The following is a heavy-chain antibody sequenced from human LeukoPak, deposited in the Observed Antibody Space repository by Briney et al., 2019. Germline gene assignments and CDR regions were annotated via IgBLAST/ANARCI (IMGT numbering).Heavy chain of an antibody. J-gene: IGHJ6*03. CDR1: GFTFSPYW. Sequence: PGGSLRLSCAASGFTFSPYWMTWVRQAPGKGLEWVANIKQDGSEEYYVDSAKGRFTISRDNAKKSLFLQMNSLRVEDTAVYFCARGRITVTGAIHYYMDVWGNGTTVIVSS. CDR2: IKQDGSEE. CDR3: ARGRITVTGAIHYYMDV. D-gene: IGHD1-1*01. V-gene: IGHV3-7*03.